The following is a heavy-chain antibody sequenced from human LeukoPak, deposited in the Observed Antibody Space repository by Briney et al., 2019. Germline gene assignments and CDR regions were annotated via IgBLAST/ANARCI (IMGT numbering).Heavy chain of an antibody. CDR2: ISAYNGNT. CDR3: ARGCYVWGSYRYARGSDY. D-gene: IGHD3-16*02. J-gene: IGHJ4*02. V-gene: IGHV1-18*01. Sequence: ASVKVSCKASGYTFTSYGISWVRQAPGQGLEWMGWISAYNGNTNYAQKFQGRVTMTRNTSISTAYMELSSLRSEDTAVYYCARGCYVWGSYRYARGSDYWGQGTLVTVSS. CDR1: GYTFTSYG.